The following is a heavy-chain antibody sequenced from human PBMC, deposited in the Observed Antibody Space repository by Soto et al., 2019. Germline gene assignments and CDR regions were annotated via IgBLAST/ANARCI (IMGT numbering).Heavy chain of an antibody. Sequence: KESGSSVKVSCKASGGTFSSYAISWVRQAPGQGLEWMGGIIPIFGTANYAQKFQGRVTITADESTSTAYMELSSLRSEDTAVYYCARDHGMADLVFYYYYGMDVWGQGTTVTVSS. CDR3: ARDHGMADLVFYYYYGMDV. CDR2: IIPIFGTA. CDR1: GGTFSSYA. J-gene: IGHJ6*02. D-gene: IGHD6-6*01. V-gene: IGHV1-69*01.